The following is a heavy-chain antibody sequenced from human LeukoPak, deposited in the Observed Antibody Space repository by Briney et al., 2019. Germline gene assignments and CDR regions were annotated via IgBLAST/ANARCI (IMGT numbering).Heavy chain of an antibody. J-gene: IGHJ4*02. D-gene: IGHD6-19*01. Sequence: KASETLSLTCTVSGGSISSSSYYWGWIRQPPGKGLEWIGSIYYSGSTYYNPSLKSRVTISVDTSKNQFSLKLSSVTAADTAVYYCAIRAFGYSSGWYGWGQGTLVTVSS. V-gene: IGHV4-39*01. CDR2: IYYSGST. CDR1: GGSISSSSYY. CDR3: AIRAFGYSSGWYG.